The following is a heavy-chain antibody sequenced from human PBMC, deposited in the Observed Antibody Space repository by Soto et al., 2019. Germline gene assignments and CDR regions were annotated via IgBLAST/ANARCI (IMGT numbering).Heavy chain of an antibody. CDR1: GYTLTSNA. CDR3: ARGPTDYYDNSANYFLDY. V-gene: IGHV1-3*01. Sequence: ASVKVSCKASGYTLTSNAMHWVRQAPGQRLEWMGWINAGNGNTKYSQKFQGRVTMTTDTTTNTAYMELRNLRSDDTAVYYCARGPTDYYDNSANYFLDYWGQGTLVTVSS. J-gene: IGHJ4*02. D-gene: IGHD3-22*01. CDR2: INAGNGNT.